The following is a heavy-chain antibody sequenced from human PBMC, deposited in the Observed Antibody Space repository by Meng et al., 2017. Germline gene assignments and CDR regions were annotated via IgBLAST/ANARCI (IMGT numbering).Heavy chain of an antibody. CDR2: INPSGGST. Sequence: GQLVRSGGEVRRPWATVKVSCKASGYTFTSYYMHWVRQAPGQGLEWMGIINPSGGSTSYAQKFQGRVTMTRDTSTSTVYMELSSLRSEDTAVYYCAREALVGALDYWGQGTLVTVSS. J-gene: IGHJ4*02. CDR1: GYTFTSYY. D-gene: IGHD1-26*01. CDR3: AREALVGALDY. V-gene: IGHV1-46*01.